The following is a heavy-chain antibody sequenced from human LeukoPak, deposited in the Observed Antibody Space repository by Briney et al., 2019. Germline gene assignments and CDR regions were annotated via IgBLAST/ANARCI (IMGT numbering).Heavy chain of an antibody. CDR1: GYTLTELS. CDR3: ATDPVRTTVTTLEFGY. Sequence: ASVKVSCKVSGYTLTELSMHWVRQAPGKGLEWMGGFDPEDGETICAQKFQGRVTMTEDTSTDTAYMELSSLRSEDTAVYYCATDPVRTTVTTLEFGYWGQGTLVTVSS. D-gene: IGHD4-17*01. V-gene: IGHV1-24*01. CDR2: FDPEDGET. J-gene: IGHJ4*02.